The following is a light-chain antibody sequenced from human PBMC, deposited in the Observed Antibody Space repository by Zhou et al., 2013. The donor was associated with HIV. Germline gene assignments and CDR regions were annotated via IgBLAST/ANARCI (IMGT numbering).Light chain of an antibody. V-gene: IGKV3-15*01. CDR1: QSVSSSY. CDR3: QQYHTWPLT. J-gene: IGKJ4*01. CDR2: GAS. Sequence: EVVLTQSPGTLSLSPGERATLSCRASQSVSSSYLAWYQQKPGQAPRLLVYGASTRATGIPARFSGSGSGTEFTLTISSMQSEDFAVYSCQQYHTWPLTFGGGTKVEIK.